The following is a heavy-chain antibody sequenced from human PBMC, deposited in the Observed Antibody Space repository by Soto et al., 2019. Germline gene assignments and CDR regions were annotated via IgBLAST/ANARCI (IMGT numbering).Heavy chain of an antibody. V-gene: IGHV4-59*01. CDR2: IYYTGST. J-gene: IGHJ2*01. Sequence: QVQLQESGPGLVKPSETLSLTCTVSGGSISSYFWSWIRQPPGKGLEWIGYIYYTGSTNYNPSLKSRLSISVDTSKNQFSLQLSSVTAADTAVYYCASFNWEFDLWGRGTLVTVSS. CDR3: ASFNWEFDL. CDR1: GGSISSYF.